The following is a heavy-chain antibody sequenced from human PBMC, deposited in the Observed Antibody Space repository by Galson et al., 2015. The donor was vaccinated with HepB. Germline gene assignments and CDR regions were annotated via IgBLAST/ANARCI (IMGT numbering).Heavy chain of an antibody. CDR2: IIPIFGTA. J-gene: IGHJ4*02. V-gene: IGHV1-69*13. D-gene: IGHD6-6*01. Sequence: SVKVSCKASGGTFSSYAISWVRQAPGQGLEWMGGIIPIFGTANYAQKFQGRVTITADESTSTAYMELSSLRSEDTAVYYCARAEYSSSSRLGWNVDYWGQGTLVTVSS. CDR3: ARAEYSSSSRLGWNVDY. CDR1: GGTFSSYA.